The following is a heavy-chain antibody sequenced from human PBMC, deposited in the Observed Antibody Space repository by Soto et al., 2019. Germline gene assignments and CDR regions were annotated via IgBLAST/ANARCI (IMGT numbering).Heavy chain of an antibody. CDR2: IKQDGSEK. CDR1: GFTFSNYW. D-gene: IGHD6-13*01. J-gene: IGHJ6*02. V-gene: IGHV3-7*03. CDR3: ARGRIGATGRYYYYDMDV. Sequence: EVQLVESGGGLVQPGRSLRLSCAASGFTFSNYWMSWVRQAPGKGLEWVANIKQDGSEKYYVDSVKGRFTISRDNAKNSLYLQMNSLRAEDAAVYYCARGRIGATGRYYYYDMDVWGQGTTVTVSS.